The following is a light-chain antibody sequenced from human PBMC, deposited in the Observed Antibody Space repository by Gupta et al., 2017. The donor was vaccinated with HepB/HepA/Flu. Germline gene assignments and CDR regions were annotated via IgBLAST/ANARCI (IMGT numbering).Light chain of an antibody. Sequence: DIQMTQSPSSLSASVGDRVTITCRASQSISTSLNWYQQKPGKAPTLLIYVASTLQSGVPSRFSGSGSGTDFTLTISMLQPEDFANYYCQQSDSIPRTFGQGTKVEIK. V-gene: IGKV1-39*01. J-gene: IGKJ1*01. CDR3: QQSDSIPRT. CDR2: VAS. CDR1: QSISTS.